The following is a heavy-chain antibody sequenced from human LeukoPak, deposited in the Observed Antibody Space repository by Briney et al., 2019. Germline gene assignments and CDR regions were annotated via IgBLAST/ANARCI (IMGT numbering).Heavy chain of an antibody. CDR2: ISSTGNYI. CDR3: ASGPGTAHQLLFDY. V-gene: IGHV3-21*01. Sequence: TGGSLRLSCAASGFTFSSSGMNWVRQAPGKGLEWASSISSTGNYIYYTESMKGRFTISRDNSKNTLYLQMNSLRAEDTAVYYCASGPGTAHQLLFDYWGQGTLVTVSS. D-gene: IGHD1-1*01. CDR1: GFTFSSSG. J-gene: IGHJ4*02.